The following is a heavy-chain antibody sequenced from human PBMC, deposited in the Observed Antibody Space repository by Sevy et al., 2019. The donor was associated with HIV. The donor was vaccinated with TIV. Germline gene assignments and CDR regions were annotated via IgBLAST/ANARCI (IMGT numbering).Heavy chain of an antibody. CDR2: IYYSGST. Sequence: SETLSLTCTVSGGSISSYYWSWIRQPPGKGPEWIGYIYYSGSTNYNPSLKSRVTISVDTSKNQFSLKLSSVTAADTAVYYCARDLDYYDSSGPIDGGWFDPWGQGTLVTVSS. CDR1: GGSISSYY. D-gene: IGHD3-22*01. CDR3: ARDLDYYDSSGPIDGGWFDP. J-gene: IGHJ5*02. V-gene: IGHV4-59*01.